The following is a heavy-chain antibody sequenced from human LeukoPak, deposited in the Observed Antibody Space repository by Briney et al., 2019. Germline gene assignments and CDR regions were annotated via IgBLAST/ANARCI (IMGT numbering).Heavy chain of an antibody. D-gene: IGHD3-22*01. Sequence: SETLSLTCTVSGGSISSSSYYWGWIRQPPGKGLEWIGSIYYSGSTYYNPSLKSRVTISVDTSKNQFSLKLCSVTAADTAVYYCARGMFSTMIVVVIRGTFDYWGQGTLVTVSS. CDR3: ARGMFSTMIVVVIRGTFDY. CDR2: IYYSGST. J-gene: IGHJ4*02. CDR1: GGSISSSSYY. V-gene: IGHV4-39*01.